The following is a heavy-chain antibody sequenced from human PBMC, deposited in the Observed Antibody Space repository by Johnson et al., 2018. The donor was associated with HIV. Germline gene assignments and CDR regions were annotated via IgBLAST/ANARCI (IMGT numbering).Heavy chain of an antibody. CDR1: GFTFSNAW. J-gene: IGHJ3*01. D-gene: IGHD1-26*01. Sequence: VQLVESGGGLVKPGGSLRLSCAASGFTFSNAWMSWVRQAPGKGLEWVGRITSNTDGGTTDYAAPVKGRFTISRDDSENMLYLQMNSLKTEDTAVYYCTTEVMEWELQVGWTRAFEVWGQGTMVIVST. V-gene: IGHV3-15*01. CDR2: ITSNTDGGTT. CDR3: TTEVMEWELQVGWTRAFEV.